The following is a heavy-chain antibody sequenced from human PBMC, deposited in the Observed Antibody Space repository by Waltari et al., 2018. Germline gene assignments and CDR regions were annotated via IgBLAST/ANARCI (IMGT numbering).Heavy chain of an antibody. CDR3: AKPIFGVVLGNYFDY. CDR2: ISYDGSNK. D-gene: IGHD3-3*01. V-gene: IGHV3-30*18. J-gene: IGHJ4*02. CDR1: GFTFSSYG. Sequence: QVQLLESGGGVVQPGRSLRLSCAASGFTFSSYGMPWVRQAPGKGLEWVAVISYDGSNKYYADSVKGRFTISRDNSKNTLYLQMNSLRAEDTAVYYCAKPIFGVVLGNYFDYWGQGTLVTVSS.